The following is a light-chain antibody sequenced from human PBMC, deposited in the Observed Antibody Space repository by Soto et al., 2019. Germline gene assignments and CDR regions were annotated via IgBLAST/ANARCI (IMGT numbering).Light chain of an antibody. V-gene: IGKV3-20*01. CDR2: GAS. Sequence: ENVFSQSPGTPSFSPGGRATLSCRASQSVSSTYLAWYQQKPGQAPRLLIYGASSRATGIPDRFSGSGSGTDFTLTISRLEPEDYAVYYCQQYGRSPPTFGQGTKVDIK. CDR3: QQYGRSPPT. J-gene: IGKJ1*01. CDR1: QSVSSTY.